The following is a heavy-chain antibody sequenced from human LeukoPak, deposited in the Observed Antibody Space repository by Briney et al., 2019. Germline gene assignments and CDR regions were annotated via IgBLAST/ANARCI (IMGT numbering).Heavy chain of an antibody. J-gene: IGHJ5*02. CDR3: ARDLGPLRGGFWFDP. V-gene: IGHV1-69*04. CDR1: GGTFSSYA. CDR2: IIPIFGIA. D-gene: IGHD3-16*01. Sequence: GASVKVSCKAFGGTFSSYAISWVRQAPGQGLEWMGRIIPIFGIANYAQKFQGRVTITADKSTSTAYMELSSLRSEDTAVYYCARDLGPLRGGFWFDPWGQGTLVTVSS.